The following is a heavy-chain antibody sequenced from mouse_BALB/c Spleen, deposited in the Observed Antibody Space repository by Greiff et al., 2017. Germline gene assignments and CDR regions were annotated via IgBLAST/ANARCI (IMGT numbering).Heavy chain of an antibody. J-gene: IGHJ1*01. CDR1: GFTFSSYT. D-gene: IGHD2-1*01. CDR2: ISSGGSYT. V-gene: IGHV5-6-4*01. Sequence: EVQLVESGGGLVKPGGSLKLSCAASGFTFSSYTMSWVRQTPEKRLEWVATISSGGSYTYYPDSVKGRFTISRDNAKNTLYLQMSSLKSEDTAMYYCTRDGNYERGWYFDVWGAGTTVTVSS. CDR3: TRDGNYERGWYFDV.